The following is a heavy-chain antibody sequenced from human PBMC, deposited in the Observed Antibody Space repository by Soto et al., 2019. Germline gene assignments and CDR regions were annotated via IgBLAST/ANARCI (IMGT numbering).Heavy chain of an antibody. D-gene: IGHD2-15*01. CDR2: ISGSGGST. J-gene: IGHJ4*02. CDR1: GFTFSSYA. V-gene: IGHV3-23*01. CDR3: AKDPSRRCSGGSCYRGYYFDY. Sequence: RRLSCAASGFTFSSYAMSWVRQAPGKGLEWVSAISGSGGSTYYADSVKGRFTISRDNSKNTLYLQMNSLRAEDTAVYYCAKDPSRRCSGGSCYRGYYFDYWGQGTLVTVSS.